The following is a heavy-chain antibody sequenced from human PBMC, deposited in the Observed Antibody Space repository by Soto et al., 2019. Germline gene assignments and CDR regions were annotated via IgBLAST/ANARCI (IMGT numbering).Heavy chain of an antibody. CDR1: GFTLSDHY. D-gene: IGHD2-8*02. CDR3: VRGHWSFDY. V-gene: IGHV3-72*01. J-gene: IGHJ4*02. Sequence: LRLSCAASGFTLSDHYMDWVRQAPGKGLEWVARSRNKDHSYSREYAASVKGRFTISRDDSKNPLYLQMSSLKAEDTAVYYCVRGHWSFDYWGQGTVVTVSS. CDR2: SRNKDHSYSR.